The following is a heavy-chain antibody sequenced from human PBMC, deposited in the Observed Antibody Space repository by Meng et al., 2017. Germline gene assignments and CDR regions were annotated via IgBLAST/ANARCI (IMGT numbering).Heavy chain of an antibody. CDR3: ARNFKNYYDSSGANDY. CDR2: IWYDGSNK. D-gene: IGHD3-22*01. V-gene: IGHV3-33*08. Sequence: GESLKISCAASGFTFSDYYMSWIRQAPGKGLEWVAVIWYDGSNKYYADSVKGRFTISRDNSKNTLYLQMNSLRAEDTAVYYCARNFKNYYDSSGANDYWGQGTLVTVSS. CDR1: GFTFSDYY. J-gene: IGHJ4*02.